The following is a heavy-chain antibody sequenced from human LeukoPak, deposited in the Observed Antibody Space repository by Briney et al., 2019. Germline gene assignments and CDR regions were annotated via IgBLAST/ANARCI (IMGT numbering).Heavy chain of an antibody. J-gene: IGHJ3*02. CDR3: ARDSFSSGWYLGAFDI. CDR2: ISSSSSYI. V-gene: IGHV3-21*01. D-gene: IGHD6-19*01. Sequence: GGSLRLSCAASGFTFSSYSMNWVRQAPGKGLEWVSSISSSSSYIYYADSVKGRFTISRDNAKNSLYLQMNSLRAADTAVYYCARDSFSSGWYLGAFDIWGQGTMVTVSS. CDR1: GFTFSSYS.